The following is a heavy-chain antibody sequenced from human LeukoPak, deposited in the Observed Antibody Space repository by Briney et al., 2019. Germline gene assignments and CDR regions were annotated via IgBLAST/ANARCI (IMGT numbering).Heavy chain of an antibody. CDR1: GGSISSSSYY. D-gene: IGHD1-26*01. Sequence: SETLSLTCTVSGGSISSSSYYWGWIRQPPGKGLEWIGSIYYSGSTYYNPSLKSRVTISVDTSKNQFSLKLSSVTAADTAVYYCARPKSVGYDAFDIRGQGTMVTVSS. J-gene: IGHJ3*02. CDR3: ARPKSVGYDAFDI. V-gene: IGHV4-39*01. CDR2: IYYSGST.